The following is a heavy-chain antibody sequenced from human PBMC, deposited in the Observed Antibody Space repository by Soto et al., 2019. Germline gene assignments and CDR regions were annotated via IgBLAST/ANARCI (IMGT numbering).Heavy chain of an antibody. CDR1: GFTFSSYG. CDR2: ISYDGSNK. D-gene: IGHD5-12*01. J-gene: IGHJ3*02. V-gene: IGHV3-30*03. Sequence: PGGSLRLSCAASGFTFSSYGMHWVRQAPGKGLEWVAVISYDGSNKYYLESVKGRFTISRDNSKNTLYLQMNSLRAEDTAVYYCARAPRGGYFHFDIWGQGTMVTVSS. CDR3: ARAPRGGYFHFDI.